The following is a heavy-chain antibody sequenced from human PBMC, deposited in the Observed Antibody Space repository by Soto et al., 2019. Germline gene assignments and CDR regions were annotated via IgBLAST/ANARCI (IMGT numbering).Heavy chain of an antibody. Sequence: QVQLQESGPGLVKPSQPLSLTCTVSGGSISSGDYYWSWIRQPPGKGLEWIGDISYSGSTYYNPSLKSRVTISVDQSKNQCALKLSSVTAADTAVYYCARASPVVTDVWGQGTTVTVSS. V-gene: IGHV4-30-4*01. D-gene: IGHD5-18*01. CDR3: ARASPVVTDV. CDR1: GGSISSGDYY. CDR2: ISYSGST. J-gene: IGHJ6*02.